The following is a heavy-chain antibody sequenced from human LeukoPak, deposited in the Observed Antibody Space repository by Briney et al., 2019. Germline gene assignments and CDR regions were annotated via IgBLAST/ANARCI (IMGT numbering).Heavy chain of an antibody. Sequence: GGSLRLSCAASGFTFSSYSMNWVRQAPGKGLEWVSYISSSSSSIYYADSVKGRFTISRDNAKNSLYLQMNSLRDEDTAVYYCASVAVVTAYYYYGMDVWGQGTTVTVSS. D-gene: IGHD2-21*02. V-gene: IGHV3-48*02. CDR2: ISSSSSSI. CDR3: ASVAVVTAYYYYGMDV. J-gene: IGHJ6*02. CDR1: GFTFSSYS.